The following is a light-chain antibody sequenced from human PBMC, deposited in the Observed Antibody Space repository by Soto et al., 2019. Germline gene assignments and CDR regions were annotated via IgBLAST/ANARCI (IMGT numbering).Light chain of an antibody. CDR3: QKYNISPQA. CDR2: GAS. V-gene: IGKV3-15*01. CDR1: QSVSSN. J-gene: IGKJ1*01. Sequence: EIVMTQFPATLSVSPGERATLSCRASQSVSSNLAWYQQKPGQAPRLLIYGASTRATGIPARFSGSGSGTEFTLTISSLQSEDFAVYSSQKYNISPQAFRQGT.